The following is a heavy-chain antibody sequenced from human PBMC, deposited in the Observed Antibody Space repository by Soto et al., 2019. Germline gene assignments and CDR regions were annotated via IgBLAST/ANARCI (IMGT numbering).Heavy chain of an antibody. J-gene: IGHJ5*02. Sequence: GGSLRLSCAASGFIFSTYGMHWVRQAPGKGLEWVAVVRNDGSRQYYEDSVKGRFTISRDNSRNTLSLQMNSLGPEDTAVYYCARDHNSYGLVTWGKGTLVTVSS. CDR1: GFIFSTYG. D-gene: IGHD5-18*01. CDR2: VRNDGSRQ. CDR3: ARDHNSYGLVT. V-gene: IGHV3-33*08.